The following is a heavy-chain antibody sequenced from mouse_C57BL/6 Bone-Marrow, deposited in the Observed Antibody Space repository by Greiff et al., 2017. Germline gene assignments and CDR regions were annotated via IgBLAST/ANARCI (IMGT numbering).Heavy chain of an antibody. V-gene: IGHV1-82*01. CDR3: AGGCWATVDGVAY. CDR1: GYAFSSSW. J-gene: IGHJ3*01. Sequence: VQLQQSGPELVKPGASVKISCKASGYAFSSSWMNWVKQRPGKGLEWIGRIYPGDGDTNYNGKFKGKATLTADKSSRTAYMQLSSLTSEDSAVYFCAGGCWATVDGVAYWGQGTLVTVAA. D-gene: IGHD1-1*01. CDR2: IYPGDGDT.